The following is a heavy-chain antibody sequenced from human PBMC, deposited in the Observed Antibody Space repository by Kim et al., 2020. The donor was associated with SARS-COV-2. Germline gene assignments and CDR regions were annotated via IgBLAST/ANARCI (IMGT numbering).Heavy chain of an antibody. D-gene: IGHD3-10*01. CDR3: AKDMGAGLLWFGEDPGYYYGMDV. J-gene: IGHJ6*02. Sequence: GGSLRLSCAASGFTFDDYAMHWVRQAPGKGLEWVSGISWNSGSIGYADSVKGRFTISRDNAKNSLYLQMNSLRAEDTALYYCAKDMGAGLLWFGEDPGYYYGMDVWGQGTTVTVSS. CDR2: ISWNSGSI. CDR1: GFTFDDYA. V-gene: IGHV3-9*01.